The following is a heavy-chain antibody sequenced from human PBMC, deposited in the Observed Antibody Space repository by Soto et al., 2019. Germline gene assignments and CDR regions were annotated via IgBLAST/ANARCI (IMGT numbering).Heavy chain of an antibody. V-gene: IGHV4-59*01. CDR1: GGSISSYY. J-gene: IGHJ6*02. CDR3: AREGVSSSWYYYYGLYV. D-gene: IGHD6-13*01. CDR2: ISYGGST. Sequence: SETLSLTCTVSGGSISSYYWSWIRQPPGKGLEWIGYISYGGSTNYNPSLKSRVTISVDTSKNQFSLKLSSVTAADTAVYYCAREGVSSSWYYYYGLYVWGQGTTVTVSS.